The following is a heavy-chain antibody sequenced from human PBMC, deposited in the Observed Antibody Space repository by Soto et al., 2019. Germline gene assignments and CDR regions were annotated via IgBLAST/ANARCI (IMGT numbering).Heavy chain of an antibody. V-gene: IGHV1-69*13. CDR1: GGTFSSYA. D-gene: IGHD5-18*01. CDR3: ARGLTTAMVTYYFDY. J-gene: IGHJ4*02. Sequence: ASVKVSCKASGGTFSSYAISWVRQAPGQGLEWMGGIIPIFGTANYAQKFQGRVTITAAESPSTAYMELSSLRSEDTAVYYCARGLTTAMVTYYFDYWGQGTLVTVSS. CDR2: IIPIFGTA.